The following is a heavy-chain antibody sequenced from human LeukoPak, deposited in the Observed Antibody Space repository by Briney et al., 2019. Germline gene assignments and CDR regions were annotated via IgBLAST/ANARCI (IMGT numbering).Heavy chain of an antibody. Sequence: GGSLRPSCAASGFTLSNYWMSWVRQAPGKGLEWVANINEGGSAQYYVGSVRGRFTISRDNAKNSLYLQMSSLRVEDTAVYYCASDSFSISAQSTVNFGYWGQGILVTVSS. CDR3: ASDSFSISAQSTVNFGY. D-gene: IGHD2-21*01. J-gene: IGHJ4*02. CDR1: GFTLSNYW. CDR2: INEGGSAQ. V-gene: IGHV3-7*01.